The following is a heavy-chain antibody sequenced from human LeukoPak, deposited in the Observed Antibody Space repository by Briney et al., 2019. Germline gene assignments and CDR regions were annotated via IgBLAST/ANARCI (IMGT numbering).Heavy chain of an antibody. D-gene: IGHD3-3*01. V-gene: IGHV4-38-2*02. CDR2: IYHSGST. CDR3: ARENYDSNYFDY. CDR1: GYSISSGYY. Sequence: PSETLSLTCAVSGYSISSGYYWGGIRPPPGKGLEWIGSIYHSGSTYYNPSLKSRVTISVDTSKNQFSLKLSSVTAADTAVYYCARENYDSNYFDYWGQGTLVTVSS. J-gene: IGHJ4*02.